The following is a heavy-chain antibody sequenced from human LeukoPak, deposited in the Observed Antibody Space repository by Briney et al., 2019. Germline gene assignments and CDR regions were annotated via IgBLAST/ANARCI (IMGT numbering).Heavy chain of an antibody. CDR1: GVSFSDYY. D-gene: IGHD3-3*01. CDR3: ARDQNYDFWSGYSGWFDP. Sequence: PGGSLRLSCEASGVSFSDYYMSWIRQVPGRGLEWLSEISSSGTTQYYADSVKGRFTISRDNAKNSLYLQMDSLRAEDTAVYYCARDQNYDFWSGYSGWFDPWGQGTLVTVSS. V-gene: IGHV3-11*04. CDR2: ISSSGTTQ. J-gene: IGHJ5*02.